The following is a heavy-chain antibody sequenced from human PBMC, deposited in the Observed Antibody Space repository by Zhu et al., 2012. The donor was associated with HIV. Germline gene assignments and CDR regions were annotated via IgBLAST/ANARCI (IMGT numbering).Heavy chain of an antibody. D-gene: IGHD1-7*01. CDR2: IYPSGST. Sequence: QVQLQESGPGLVKPSETLSLTCSVSGGSISGYYWSWIRQPAGRGLVWIGRIYPSGSTKYNPSLKSRVTMSVDTSKNQFSLNLTSVTAADTAVYYCARVSEGVTTRNYYFGYWGQGSLVTVSS. CDR3: ARVSEGVTTRNYYFGY. CDR1: GGSISGYY. J-gene: IGHJ4*02. V-gene: IGHV4-4*07.